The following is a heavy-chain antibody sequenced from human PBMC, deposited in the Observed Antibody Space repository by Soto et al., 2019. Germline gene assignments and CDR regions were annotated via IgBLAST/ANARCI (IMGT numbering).Heavy chain of an antibody. V-gene: IGHV3-23*01. J-gene: IGHJ4*02. CDR2: ISVSNAFI. Sequence: EVQLLESGGDLVQPGGSLRLSCAASGFNVGAFAVNWVRQAPGKGLEWVSGISVSNAFIYYADSVRGRYSISRHSSENSLYLQMNSIRVDDTALYYCTSETVAGITGLDYWGPGTLVTVSS. D-gene: IGHD1-20*01. CDR3: TSETVAGITGLDY. CDR1: GFNVGAFA.